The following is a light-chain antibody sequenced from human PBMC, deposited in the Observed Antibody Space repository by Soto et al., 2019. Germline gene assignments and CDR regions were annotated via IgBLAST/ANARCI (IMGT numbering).Light chain of an antibody. Sequence: DIHLTHSPSFLSASLGYRFTITCRASQGISSYLAWYQQKPGKAPKVLIWNASTLQRGVPSRFSGSGSGTDFTLTISSLQPEDFATYYCQQSYSTPISFGQGTRLEI. CDR2: NAS. CDR1: QGISSY. J-gene: IGKJ5*01. CDR3: QQSYSTPIS. V-gene: IGKV1-39*01.